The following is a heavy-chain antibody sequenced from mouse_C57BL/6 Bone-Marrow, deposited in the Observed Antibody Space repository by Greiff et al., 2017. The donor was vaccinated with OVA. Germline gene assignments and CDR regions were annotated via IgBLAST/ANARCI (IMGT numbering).Heavy chain of an antibody. D-gene: IGHD1-1*01. CDR1: GYTFTSYW. J-gene: IGHJ2*01. CDR3: ATKSITTGY. CDR2: IYPSDSET. V-gene: IGHV1-61*01. Sequence: QVQLQQPGAELVRPGSSVKLSCKASGYTFTSYWMDWVKQRPGQGLEWIGNIYPSDSETHYNQKFKDKAPLTVDKSSSTAYMQLRSLTSEDSAVYYCATKSITTGYWGQGTTLTVSS.